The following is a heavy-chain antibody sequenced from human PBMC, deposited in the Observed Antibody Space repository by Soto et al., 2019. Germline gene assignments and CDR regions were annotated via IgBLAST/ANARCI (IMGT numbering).Heavy chain of an antibody. CDR2: IGWRDST. CDR1: GFSLTASGMS. CDR3: ARISAGNYYGSGTPTYYFYNVDV. J-gene: IGHJ6*02. Sequence: GSGPTLVNPTETLTLSCTFSGFSLTASGMSVSWVRQPPGRALEWLALIGWRDSTYYNTALKTRLTISKDTSNNQVVLTMTNMDPVDTATYFCARISAGNYYGSGTPTYYFYNVDVWGQGTTVTVSS. D-gene: IGHD3-10*01. V-gene: IGHV2-70*20.